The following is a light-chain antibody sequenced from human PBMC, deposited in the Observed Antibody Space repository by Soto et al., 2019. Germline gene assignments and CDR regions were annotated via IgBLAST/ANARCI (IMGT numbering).Light chain of an antibody. CDR2: GAS. CDR3: QQYGSSQWT. Sequence: EIVLTQSPGTLSLSPGERATLSCRASQSVSDSSLAWYHQKPGQAPRLLIYGASRRATGIPDTFSGSGSGTDFTLTISRLEPTDFAVYYCQQYGSSQWTFGQGTKVDIK. CDR1: QSVSDSS. J-gene: IGKJ1*01. V-gene: IGKV3-20*01.